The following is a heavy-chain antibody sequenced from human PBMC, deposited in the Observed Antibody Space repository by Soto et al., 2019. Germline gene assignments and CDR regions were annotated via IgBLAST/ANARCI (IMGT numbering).Heavy chain of an antibody. CDR1: GFVFTNVW. V-gene: IGHV3-74*01. CDR3: ARYYGGSADFYYYGMDV. CDR2: IVTSGHST. Sequence: GGSLRLSCEAFGFVFTNVWMHWVRHVPGKGLVWVARIVTSGHSTNYAESVKGRFTISSDNSKNTLFLQMKSLRAEDTAVYYCARYYGGSADFYYYGMDVWGQGTTVTVSS. D-gene: IGHD2-15*01. J-gene: IGHJ6*02.